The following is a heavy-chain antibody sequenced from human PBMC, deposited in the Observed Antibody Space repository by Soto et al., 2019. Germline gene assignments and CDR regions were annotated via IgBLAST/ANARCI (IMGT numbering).Heavy chain of an antibody. CDR1: GYSFTNYD. CDR2: ISAHNGNK. D-gene: IGHD1-26*01. J-gene: IGHJ6*02. CDR3: ARALLAYFGMDV. V-gene: IGHV1-18*01. Sequence: PLVQSGAEVKKPGASVKVSCKASGYSFTNYDISWVRQAPGQGLERMAWISAHNGNKHYAEKFQVRVSTTTDASTSTAYMEVRTLKTDYTAVYYRARALLAYFGMDVWGQGTTVTVS.